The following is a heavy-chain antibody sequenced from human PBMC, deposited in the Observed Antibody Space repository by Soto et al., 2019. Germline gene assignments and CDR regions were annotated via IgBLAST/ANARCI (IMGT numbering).Heavy chain of an antibody. J-gene: IGHJ4*02. CDR3: ARSLWGDDYGDRSLGY. D-gene: IGHD4-17*01. CDR1: GYIFTSYG. CDR2: NAAYNGDT. Sequence: QVQLVQSGAEVKKPGASVKVSCKASGYIFTSYGFSWVRQAPGQGLEWMGWNAAYNGDTKYAQKLQGRVTMTTDASTNTAFMELRSLRSDDTAVYYCARSLWGDDYGDRSLGYWGQGTLITVSS. V-gene: IGHV1-18*01.